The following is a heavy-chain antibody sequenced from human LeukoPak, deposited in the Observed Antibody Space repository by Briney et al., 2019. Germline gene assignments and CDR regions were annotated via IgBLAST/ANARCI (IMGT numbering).Heavy chain of an antibody. Sequence: PGGSLRLSCAAFGFTFKKYDVTWVRQAPGKGLEWVSVIYSGGSTYYADSVKGRVTISRDNSKNTLYLQMNSLRAEDTAVYYCARVSVPIAVAGTFDYWGQGTLVTVSS. CDR2: IYSGGST. V-gene: IGHV3-53*01. CDR3: ARVSVPIAVAGTFDY. CDR1: GFTFKKYD. J-gene: IGHJ4*02. D-gene: IGHD6-19*01.